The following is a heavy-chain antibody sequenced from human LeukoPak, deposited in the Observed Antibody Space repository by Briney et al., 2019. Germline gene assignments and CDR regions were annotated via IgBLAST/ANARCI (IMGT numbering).Heavy chain of an antibody. J-gene: IGHJ4*02. CDR3: ARIGLKTTGYYRLDY. CDR2: LNPNTGDT. Sequence: ASVKVSCKASGYTFTGRYLHWVRQAPGQGLEWMGWLNPNTGDTLYIQKFQGRVTMTGDTSISTAYMELSRLMSDDTAVYYCARIGLKTTGYYRLDYWGQGTLVTVSS. CDR1: GYTFTGRY. V-gene: IGHV1-2*02. D-gene: IGHD3-9*01.